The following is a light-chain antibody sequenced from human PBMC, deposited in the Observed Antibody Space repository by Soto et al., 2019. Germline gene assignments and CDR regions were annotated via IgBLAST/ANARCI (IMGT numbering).Light chain of an antibody. CDR1: QSVSSN. J-gene: IGKJ5*01. V-gene: IGKV3D-15*01. CDR2: DAS. Sequence: EIRMKQSPSAVSVSGEDRATLSCRASQSVSSNLAWYQQKPGQAPRLLIYDASTWATGIPARFSGSGSGTESTPTISRRLPADSAVHYCQHPTHRLQTFAQGTRLEIK. CDR3: QHPTHRLQT.